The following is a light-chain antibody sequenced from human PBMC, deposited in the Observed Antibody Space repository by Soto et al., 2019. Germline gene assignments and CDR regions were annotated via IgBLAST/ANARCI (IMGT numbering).Light chain of an antibody. CDR3: QQRNNWIT. J-gene: IGKJ4*01. Sequence: DIQMTQSPSSLSASVGDRVTITCRASQSITTYLNWYRQKPGKAPKLLIYAASSLQSGVPSRFSGSGSEAEFTLSISSLEPEDFAVYYCQQRNNWITFGGGSKVDIK. CDR2: AAS. CDR1: QSITTY. V-gene: IGKV1-39*01.